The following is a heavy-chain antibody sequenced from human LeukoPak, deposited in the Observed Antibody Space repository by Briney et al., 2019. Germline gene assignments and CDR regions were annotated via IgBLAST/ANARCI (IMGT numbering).Heavy chain of an antibody. J-gene: IGHJ4*02. Sequence: SVKVSCKASGGTFSSYAISWVRQAPGQGLEWMGRIIPIFGTASYAQKFQGRVTITTDESTSTAYVELSSLRSEDTAVHYCARSARNRKQWLDEYYFDYWGQGTLVTVSS. V-gene: IGHV1-69*05. D-gene: IGHD6-19*01. CDR2: IIPIFGTA. CDR1: GGTFSSYA. CDR3: ARSARNRKQWLDEYYFDY.